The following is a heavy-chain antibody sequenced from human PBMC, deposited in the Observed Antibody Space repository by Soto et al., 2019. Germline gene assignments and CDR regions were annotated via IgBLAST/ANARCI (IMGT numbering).Heavy chain of an antibody. CDR3: ARDRDIVATMFYYYYGMDV. CDR2: ISAYNGNT. D-gene: IGHD5-12*01. Sequence: ASVKVSCKASGYTFTSYGISWVRQAPGQGLEWMGWISAYNGNTNYAQKLQGRVTMTTDTSTSTAYMELRSLRSDDTAAYYCARDRDIVATMFYYYYGMDVWGQGTTVTVSS. CDR1: GYTFTSYG. V-gene: IGHV1-18*04. J-gene: IGHJ6*02.